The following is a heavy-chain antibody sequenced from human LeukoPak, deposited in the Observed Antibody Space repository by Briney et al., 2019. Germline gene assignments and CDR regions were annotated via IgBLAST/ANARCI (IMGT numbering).Heavy chain of an antibody. CDR1: GGSFSGYY. J-gene: IGHJ5*02. Sequence: PSETLSLTCAVYGGSFSGYYWSWIRQPPGKGLEWIGEINHSGSTNYNPSLKSRVTISVDTSKNQFSLKLSSVTAADTAVYYCARHYYDSSGYRWFDPWGQGTLVTVSS. CDR2: INHSGST. D-gene: IGHD3-22*01. CDR3: ARHYYDSSGYRWFDP. V-gene: IGHV4-34*01.